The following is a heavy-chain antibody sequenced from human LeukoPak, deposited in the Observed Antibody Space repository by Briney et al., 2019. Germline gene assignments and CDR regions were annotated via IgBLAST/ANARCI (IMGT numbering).Heavy chain of an antibody. J-gene: IGHJ3*02. Sequence: PSETLSLTRTVSGGSISSYYWSWIRQPPGKGLEWIGYIYYSGSTNYNPSLRSRVTISVDTSKNQFSLKLSSVTAADTAVYYCARGTRDAAFDIWGQGTMVTVSS. CDR2: IYYSGST. D-gene: IGHD1-14*01. CDR3: ARGTRDAAFDI. V-gene: IGHV4-59*01. CDR1: GGSISSYY.